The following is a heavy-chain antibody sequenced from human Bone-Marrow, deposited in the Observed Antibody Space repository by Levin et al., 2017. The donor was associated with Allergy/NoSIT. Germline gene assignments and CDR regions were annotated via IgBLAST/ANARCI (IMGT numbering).Heavy chain of an antibody. J-gene: IGHJ6*02. V-gene: IGHV3-23*01. CDR2: IGGSGIDS. D-gene: IGHD1-26*01. CDR3: AKDTTWDRYNFDMDV. CDR1: GFTFNKYG. Sequence: PGGSLRLSCTTSGFTFNKYGLTWVRQAPGKGLEWVASIGGSGIDSNYADSVRGRFTITRDTNMIFLKMNSLRVEDTAIYYCAKDTTWDRYNFDMDVWGQGTSVIFSS.